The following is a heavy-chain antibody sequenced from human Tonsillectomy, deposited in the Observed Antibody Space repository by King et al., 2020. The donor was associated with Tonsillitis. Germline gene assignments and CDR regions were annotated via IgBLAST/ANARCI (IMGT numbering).Heavy chain of an antibody. CDR2: IYPGDSDT. D-gene: IGHD6-13*01. V-gene: IGHV5-51*01. J-gene: IGHJ6*02. CDR3: ARHGAAAVEYYYGMDV. CDR1: GYSFTSYW. Sequence: EFQLVQSGAEVKKPGESLKISCKASGYSFTSYWIGWVRQMPGKGLEWMGIIYPGDSDTTYSPSFQGQVTISADKSISTAYLQWSSLKASDTAMYYCARHGAAAVEYYYGMDVWGQGTTVTVSS.